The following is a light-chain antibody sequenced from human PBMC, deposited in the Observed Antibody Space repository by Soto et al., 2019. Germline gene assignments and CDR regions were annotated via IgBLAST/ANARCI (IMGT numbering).Light chain of an antibody. V-gene: IGKV3-20*01. J-gene: IGKJ1*01. Sequence: EIVLTQSPGTLSLSPGERATLSCKASQSVSGSYLAWYQQKPGQAPRLLIYAISSRATGNPDRFSGSGSGTEFTLTISSLQSEDFAVYYCQQYNNWPPWTFGQGTKVDIK. CDR2: AIS. CDR3: QQYNNWPPWT. CDR1: QSVSGSY.